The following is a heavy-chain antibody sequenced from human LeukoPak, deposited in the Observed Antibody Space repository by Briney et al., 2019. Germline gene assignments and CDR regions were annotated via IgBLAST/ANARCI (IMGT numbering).Heavy chain of an antibody. V-gene: IGHV3-7*01. J-gene: IGHJ4*02. D-gene: IGHD4-17*01. Sequence: GGSLRLSCAASGFTFSSYSMSWVRQAPGKGLEWVANIKQDGSEKYYVDSVKGRFTISRDNAKDSLYLQMNSLRAEDTAVYYCAREGPDYGDYHWWYYFDYWGQGTLVTVSS. CDR1: GFTFSSYS. CDR3: AREGPDYGDYHWWYYFDY. CDR2: IKQDGSEK.